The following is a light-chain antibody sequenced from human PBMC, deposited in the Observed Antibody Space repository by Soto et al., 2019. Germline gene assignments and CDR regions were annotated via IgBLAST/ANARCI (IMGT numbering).Light chain of an antibody. CDR2: KAS. V-gene: IGKV1-5*03. CDR1: QSIGTW. Sequence: DIQMTQSPSTLSASVGDRVTITCRASQSIGTWLAWYQQKPGKAPNLLIYKASSLESGVPSRFSGSGSGTEFTLTISSLQPDDTATYYCQQYRSYSTFGQGNKLELK. CDR3: QQYRSYST. J-gene: IGKJ2*01.